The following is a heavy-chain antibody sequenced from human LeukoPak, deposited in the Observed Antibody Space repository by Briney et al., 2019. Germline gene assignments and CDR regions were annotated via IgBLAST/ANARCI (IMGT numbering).Heavy chain of an antibody. V-gene: IGHV4-59*10. J-gene: IGHJ3*02. Sequence: SETLSLTCAVYGGSFSGYYWSWIRQPAGKGLEWIGRIYTSGSTNYNPSLKSRVTISVDTSKNQFSLKLSSVTAADTAVYYCARVNYYDSSGYVYAFDIWGQGTMVTVSS. CDR2: IYTSGST. CDR3: ARVNYYDSSGYVYAFDI. D-gene: IGHD3-22*01. CDR1: GGSFSGYY.